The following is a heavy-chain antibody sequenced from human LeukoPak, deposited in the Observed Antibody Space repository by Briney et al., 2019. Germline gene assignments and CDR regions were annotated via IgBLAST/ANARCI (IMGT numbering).Heavy chain of an antibody. CDR1: GYSFTDYW. D-gene: IGHD3-10*01. CDR3: ARSTSGSFDY. V-gene: IGHV5-51*01. Sequence: GESLKISCKASGYSFTDYWIGWERQMPGKGLEWMAIIYPGDSDSRYTCSPSFQGQATISADKSISTAYLQWSSLKASDTAMYYCARSTSGSFDYWGQGTPVSVSS. CDR2: IYPGDSDS. J-gene: IGHJ4*02.